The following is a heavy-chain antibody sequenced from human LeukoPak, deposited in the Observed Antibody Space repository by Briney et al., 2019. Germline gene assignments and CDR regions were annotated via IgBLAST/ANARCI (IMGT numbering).Heavy chain of an antibody. D-gene: IGHD3-10*01. V-gene: IGHV3-23*01. CDR3: AKSYYYHSGSFDY. CDR2: VSSSGANT. CDR1: GFTFRDSA. J-gene: IGHJ4*02. Sequence: GGSLRLSCSASGFTFRDSAMTWVRQAPGKGLEWVSLVSSSGANTYYPDSVKGRFSVSRDNAKDTLYLQVNSLRAEDTAVYYCAKSYYYHSGSFDYWGQGTLVTVSS.